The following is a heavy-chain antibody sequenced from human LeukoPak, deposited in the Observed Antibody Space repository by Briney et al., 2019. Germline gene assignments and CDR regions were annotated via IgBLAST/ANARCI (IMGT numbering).Heavy chain of an antibody. D-gene: IGHD3-9*01. Sequence: PGGSLRLSCAASGFTFSSYGMHWVRQAPGKGLEWVAFIRYDGSNKYYADSVKGRFTISRDNSKNTLYLQMNSLRAEDTAVYYCAKDGGDILTFDYWGQGTLVTVSS. CDR3: AKDGGDILTFDY. CDR2: IRYDGSNK. CDR1: GFTFSSYG. V-gene: IGHV3-30*02. J-gene: IGHJ4*02.